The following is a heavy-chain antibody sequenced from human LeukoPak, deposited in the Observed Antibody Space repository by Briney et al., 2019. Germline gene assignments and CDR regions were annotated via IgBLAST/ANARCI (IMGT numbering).Heavy chain of an antibody. J-gene: IGHJ1*01. Sequence: SETLSLTCTVSGGSISSYYWSWIRQPPGKGLEWIGYIYYSGSTNYDPSLKSRVTISVDTSKNQFSLKLSSVTAADTAVYYCARGGSWYVYFQHWGQGSLVTVSS. D-gene: IGHD6-13*01. CDR1: GGSISSYY. CDR3: ARGGSWYVYFQH. CDR2: IYYSGST. V-gene: IGHV4-59*12.